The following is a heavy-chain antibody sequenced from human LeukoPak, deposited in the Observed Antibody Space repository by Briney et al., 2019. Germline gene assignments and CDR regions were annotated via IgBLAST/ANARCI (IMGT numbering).Heavy chain of an antibody. CDR2: IYYSGST. D-gene: IGHD2-15*01. J-gene: IGHJ4*02. CDR3: ARWGYCSGGSCYPSY. CDR1: GGSISSYY. V-gene: IGHV4-59*06. Sequence: SETLSLTCTVSGGSISSYYWSWIRQHPGKGLEWIGYIYYSGSTYYNPSLKSRVTISVDTSKNQFSLKLSSVTAADTAVYYCARWGYCSGGSCYPSYWGQGTLVTVSS.